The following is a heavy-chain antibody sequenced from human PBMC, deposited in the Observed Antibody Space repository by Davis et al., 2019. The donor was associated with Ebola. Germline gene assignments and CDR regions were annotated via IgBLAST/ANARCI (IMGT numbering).Heavy chain of an antibody. V-gene: IGHV3-48*02. CDR2: ISSSSNPI. J-gene: IGHJ4*02. Sequence: GESLKISCAASGFTFSTYGMNWVRLAPGKGLEWISCISSSSNPIYYPDSVKGRFTVSRDNAKNSLYLQMNSLRDEDTAVYYCARAGRGYSGYEGYWGQGTLVTVSS. D-gene: IGHD5-12*01. CDR3: ARAGRGYSGYEGY. CDR1: GFTFSTYG.